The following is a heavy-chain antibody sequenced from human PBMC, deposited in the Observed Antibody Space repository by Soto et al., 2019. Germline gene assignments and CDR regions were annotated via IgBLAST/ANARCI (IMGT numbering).Heavy chain of an antibody. CDR3: ARDRVVVVPAATTANYYYYYGMDV. CDR2: IYYSGST. D-gene: IGHD2-2*01. Sequence: SSETLSLTCTVSGGSISSGDYYWSWIRQPPGKGLEWIGYIYYSGSTYYNPSLKSRVTISVDTSKNQFSLKLSSVTAADTAVYYCARDRVVVVPAATTANYYYYYGMDVWGQGTTVTVSS. CDR1: GGSISSGDYY. V-gene: IGHV4-30-4*01. J-gene: IGHJ6*02.